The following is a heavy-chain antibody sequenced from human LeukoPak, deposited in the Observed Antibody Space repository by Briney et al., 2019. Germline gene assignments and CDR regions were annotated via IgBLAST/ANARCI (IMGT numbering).Heavy chain of an antibody. D-gene: IGHD1-26*01. J-gene: IGHJ4*02. CDR3: ATTGVGGDYYIPPLYFDY. Sequence: GGSLRLSCAASGSTFSSYAMSWVRQAPGKGLEWVSAISGSGGSTYYADSVKGRFTISRDNSKNTLYLQMNSLRAEDTAVYYCATTGVGGDYYIPPLYFDYWGQGTLVTVSS. CDR2: ISGSGGST. CDR1: GSTFSSYA. V-gene: IGHV3-23*01.